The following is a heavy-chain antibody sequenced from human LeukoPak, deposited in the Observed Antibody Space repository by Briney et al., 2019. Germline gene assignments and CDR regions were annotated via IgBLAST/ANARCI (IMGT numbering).Heavy chain of an antibody. V-gene: IGHV5-10-1*01. D-gene: IGHD3-10*01. CDR1: GYSFPSYW. J-gene: IGHJ4*02. CDR3: ARPSADGSGSYPY. CDR2: IDPSDSYT. Sequence: GESLKISCKSSGYSFPSYWISWVRQMPGKGLEWMGRIDPSDSYTNYSPSFQGHVTISADKSISTAYLQWSSLKASDTAMFYCARPSADGSGSYPYWGQGTLVTVSS.